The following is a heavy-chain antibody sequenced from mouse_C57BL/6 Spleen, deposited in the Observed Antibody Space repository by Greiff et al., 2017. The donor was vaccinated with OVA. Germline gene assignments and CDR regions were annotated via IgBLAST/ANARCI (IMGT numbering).Heavy chain of an antibody. CDR1: GYSITSGYY. CDR3: ARGSRYFDV. CDR2: ISYDGSN. V-gene: IGHV3-6*01. J-gene: IGHJ1*03. Sequence: EVKLMESGPGLVKPSQSLSLTCSVTGYSITSGYYWNWIRQFPGNKLEWMGYISYDGSNNYNPSLKNRISITRDTSKNQFFLKLNSVTTEDTATYYCARGSRYFDVWGTGTTVTVSS.